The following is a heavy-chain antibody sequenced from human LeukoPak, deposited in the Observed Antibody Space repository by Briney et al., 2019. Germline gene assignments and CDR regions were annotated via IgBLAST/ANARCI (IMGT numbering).Heavy chain of an antibody. CDR2: IKQDGSEK. CDR3: ARLGYGSPSDNPFDY. Sequence: PGGSLRLSCAASGFTFSSYWMSWVRQAPGKGLEWVANIKQDGSEKYYVDSVKGRFTISRDNAKNSLYLQMNSLRAENTAVYYCARLGYGSPSDNPFDYWGQGTLVTVSS. CDR1: GFTFSSYW. D-gene: IGHD5-18*01. V-gene: IGHV3-7*01. J-gene: IGHJ4*02.